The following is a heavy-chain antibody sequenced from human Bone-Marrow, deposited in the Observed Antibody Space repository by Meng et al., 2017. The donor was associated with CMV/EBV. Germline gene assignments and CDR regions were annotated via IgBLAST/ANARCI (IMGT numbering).Heavy chain of an antibody. CDR3: AREQHYYDSSGVFAP. CDR1: GFTFSSYG. V-gene: IGHV3-30*02. Sequence: GESLKISCAASGFTFSSYGMHWVRQAPGKGLEWVTFIRYDGTNKYYADSVKGRFTISRDNSKNTLYLQMNSLRAEDTAVYYCAREQHYYDSSGVFAPWGQGTLVTGSS. CDR2: IRYDGTNK. D-gene: IGHD3-22*01. J-gene: IGHJ5*02.